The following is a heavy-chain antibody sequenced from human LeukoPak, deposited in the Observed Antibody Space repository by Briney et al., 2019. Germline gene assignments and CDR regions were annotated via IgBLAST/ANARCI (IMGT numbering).Heavy chain of an antibody. V-gene: IGHV2-5*02. J-gene: IGHJ5*02. CDR2: IYWDDDK. D-gene: IGHD3-22*01. CDR3: ALATYYYDSSGYGGWFDP. Sequence: SGPTLVKPTQTLTLTFTFSGFSLSTSGVGVGWIRQPPGKALEWLTLIYWDDDKRYSPSLKSRLTITKDTSKNQVVLTMTNMDPEDTATYYCALATYYYDSSGYGGWFDPWGQGTLVTVSS. CDR1: GFSLSTSGVG.